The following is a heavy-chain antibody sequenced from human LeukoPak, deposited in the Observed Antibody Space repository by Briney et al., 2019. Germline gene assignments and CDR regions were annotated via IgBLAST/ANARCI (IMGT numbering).Heavy chain of an antibody. V-gene: IGHV5-51*01. CDR3: ARRPRYSYGSNFDY. CDR2: IYPGDSDT. D-gene: IGHD5-18*01. CDR1: GYIFTNYW. J-gene: IGHJ4*02. Sequence: KTGESLKISCKASGYIFTNYWIGWVRQMPGKGLEWMGIIYPGDSDTSYSPSFQGQVTISADKSISTAYLQWSSLKASDTAMYYCARRPRYSYGSNFDYWGQGTLVTVSS.